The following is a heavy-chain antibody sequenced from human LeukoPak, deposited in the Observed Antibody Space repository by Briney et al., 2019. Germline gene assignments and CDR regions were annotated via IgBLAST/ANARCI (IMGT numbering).Heavy chain of an antibody. J-gene: IGHJ4*02. CDR1: GYTFTSYG. CDR3: ARDIAAAGHRDY. V-gene: IGHV1-18*01. D-gene: IGHD6-13*01. Sequence: ASVRASCKASGYTFTSYGISWVRQAPGQGLEWMGWISAYNGNTNYAQKLQGRVTMTTDTSTSTAYMELRSLRSDDTAVYYCARDIAAAGHRDYWGQGTLVTVSS. CDR2: ISAYNGNT.